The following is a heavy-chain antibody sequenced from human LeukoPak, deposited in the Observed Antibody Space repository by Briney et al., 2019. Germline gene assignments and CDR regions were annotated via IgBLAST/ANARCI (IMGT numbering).Heavy chain of an antibody. V-gene: IGHV1-2*02. Sequence: GASVTVSCKASGYTFTGQYMHWVRQAPGQGLEWMGWINPNSGGTNYAQKFQGRVTMTRDTSISTAYMELSRLRSDDTAVYYCARERGGYSPVDYWGQGTLVTVSS. CDR1: GYTFTGQY. J-gene: IGHJ4*02. CDR2: INPNSGGT. D-gene: IGHD1-26*01. CDR3: ARERGGYSPVDY.